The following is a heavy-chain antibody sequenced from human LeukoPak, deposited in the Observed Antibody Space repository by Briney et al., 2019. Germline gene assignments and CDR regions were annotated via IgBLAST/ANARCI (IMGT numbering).Heavy chain of an antibody. CDR3: ARAPYGSGSDLDY. CDR2: ISSSSSYI. J-gene: IGHJ4*02. V-gene: IGHV3-21*01. Sequence: GGSLRPSCAASGFTFSSYSMNWVRQAPGKGRVWFSSISSSSSYIYYADSVKGRFTISRDNAKNSLYLQMNSLRAEDTAVYYCARAPYGSGSDLDYWGQGTLVTVSS. CDR1: GFTFSSYS. D-gene: IGHD3-10*01.